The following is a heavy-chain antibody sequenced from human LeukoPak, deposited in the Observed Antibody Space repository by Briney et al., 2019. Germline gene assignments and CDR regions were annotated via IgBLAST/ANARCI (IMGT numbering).Heavy chain of an antibody. J-gene: IGHJ5*02. D-gene: IGHD6-19*01. CDR3: ARGSSGSNWFDP. CDR1: GFTFSSYS. CDR2: ISSSSSYI. Sequence: GGPLRLSCAASGFTFSSYSMNWVRQAPGKGLEWVSSISSSSSYIYYADSVKGRFTISRDNAKNSLYLQMNSLRAEDTAVYYCARGSSGSNWFDPWGQGTLVTVSS. V-gene: IGHV3-21*01.